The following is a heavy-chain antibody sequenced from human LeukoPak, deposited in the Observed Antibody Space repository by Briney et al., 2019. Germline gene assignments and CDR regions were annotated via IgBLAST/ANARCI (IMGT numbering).Heavy chain of an antibody. CDR3: ARARVVGYYYYYYMDV. CDR2: ISAYNGNT. CDR1: GYTFTSYG. V-gene: IGHV1-18*01. J-gene: IGHJ6*03. D-gene: IGHD1-26*01. Sequence: ASVKVSCKASGYTFTSYGISWVRQAPGQGLEWMGWISAYNGNTNYAQKLQGRVTMTTDTSTSTAYMELRSLRSDDTAVYYCARARVVGYYYYYYMDVWGKGTTVTISS.